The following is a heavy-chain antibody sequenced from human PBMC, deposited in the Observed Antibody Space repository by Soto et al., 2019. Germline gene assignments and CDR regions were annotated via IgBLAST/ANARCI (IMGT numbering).Heavy chain of an antibody. V-gene: IGHV3-30-3*01. D-gene: IGHD3-22*01. CDR2: ISYDGSNK. CDR3: AREGRDYYDSSGYWDDAFDI. Sequence: LRLSFAASGXTFSSYAMHWVRQAPGKGLEWVAVISYDGSNKYYADSVKGRFTISRDNSKNTLYPQMNSLRAEDTAVYYCAREGRDYYDSSGYWDDAFDIWGQGTMVTVSS. CDR1: GXTFSSYA. J-gene: IGHJ3*02.